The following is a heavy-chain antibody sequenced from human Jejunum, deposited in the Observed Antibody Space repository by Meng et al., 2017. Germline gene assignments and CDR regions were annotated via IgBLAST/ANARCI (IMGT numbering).Heavy chain of an antibody. D-gene: IGHD5-18*01. J-gene: IGHJ4*02. CDR3: SRGWARYGVASSDTTLSEFDY. V-gene: IGHV3-48*03. Sequence: GGSLRLSCAASGFTFSNYEMSWVRQAPGKGLEWVAYISSRGGTIYYADSVRGRFTISRDDAENSLYLQMNSLRAADTALYYCSRGWARYGVASSDTTLSEFDYWGQGARVTVSS. CDR1: GFTFSNYE. CDR2: ISSRGGTI.